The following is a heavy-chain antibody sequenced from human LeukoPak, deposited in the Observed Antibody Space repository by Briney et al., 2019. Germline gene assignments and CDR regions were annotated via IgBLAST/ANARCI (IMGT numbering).Heavy chain of an antibody. V-gene: IGHV3-30*02. CDR2: IRFDGNPT. CDR3: AKDLSYGPDY. D-gene: IGHD5-18*01. J-gene: IGHJ4*02. Sequence: GGSLRLSCAASGFTFSNRGMHWVRQAPGKGLEWLSFIRFDGNPTYSADSVKGRFTISRDNSKNTVYLQMSGLRVEDTAVYYCAKDLSYGPDYWGQGTLVTVSS. CDR1: GFTFSNRG.